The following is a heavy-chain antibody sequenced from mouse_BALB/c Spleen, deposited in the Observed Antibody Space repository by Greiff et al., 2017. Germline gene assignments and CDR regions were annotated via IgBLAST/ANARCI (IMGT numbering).Heavy chain of an antibody. V-gene: IGHV14-3*02. CDR1: GFNIKDTY. CDR3: ARWGGNEDAMDY. J-gene: IGHJ4*01. Sequence: VQLKESGAELVKPGASVKLSCTASGFNIKDTYMHWVKQRPEQGLEWIGRIDPANGNTKYDPKFQGKATITADTSSNTAYLQLSSLTSEDTAVYYCARWGGNEDAMDYWGQGTSVTVSS. D-gene: IGHD1-1*02. CDR2: IDPANGNT.